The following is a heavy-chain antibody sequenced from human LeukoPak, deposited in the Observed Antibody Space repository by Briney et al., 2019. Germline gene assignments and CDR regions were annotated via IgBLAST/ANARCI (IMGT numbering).Heavy chain of an antibody. CDR2: ISYDGSNK. D-gene: IGHD6-19*01. Sequence: GGSLRLSCAASGFTFSSYAMHRVRQAPGKGLEWVAVISYDGSNKYYADSVKGRFTISRDNFKNTLYLQMNSLRAEDTAAYYCARVKVQWLVQYYFDYWGQGTLVTVSS. V-gene: IGHV3-30*04. J-gene: IGHJ4*02. CDR1: GFTFSSYA. CDR3: ARVKVQWLVQYYFDY.